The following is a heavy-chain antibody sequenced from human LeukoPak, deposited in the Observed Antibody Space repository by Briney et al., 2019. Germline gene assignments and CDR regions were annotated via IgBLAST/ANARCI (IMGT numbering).Heavy chain of an antibody. Sequence: PSGTLSLTCAVSGGSISSSYWWSWVRQPPGKGLEWIGEVYHSGSTNYNPSLKSRVTISVDTSKNQFSLKLSSVTAADTAVYYCARKRRHYDSSGYYGSRDYYYYMDVWGKGTTVTVSS. V-gene: IGHV4-4*02. D-gene: IGHD3-22*01. CDR3: ARKRRHYDSSGYYGSRDYYYYMDV. CDR2: VYHSGST. CDR1: GGSISSSYW. J-gene: IGHJ6*03.